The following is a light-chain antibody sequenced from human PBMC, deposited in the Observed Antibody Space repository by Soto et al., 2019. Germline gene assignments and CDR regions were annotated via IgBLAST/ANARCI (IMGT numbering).Light chain of an antibody. Sequence: QSALTQPASVSGSPGQSIAISCTGTSSDVGGYNYVSWYQQHPGKAPKLMVYDVSNRPSGVSNRFSGSKSGNTASLTISGLQDEDEAYYYYSSYTSISTYVFGTGTQLTVL. CDR3: SSYTSISTYV. CDR1: SSDVGGYNY. V-gene: IGLV2-14*01. CDR2: DVS. J-gene: IGLJ1*01.